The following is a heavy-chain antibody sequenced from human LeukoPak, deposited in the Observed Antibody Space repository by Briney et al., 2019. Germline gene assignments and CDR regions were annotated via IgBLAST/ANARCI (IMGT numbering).Heavy chain of an antibody. J-gene: IGHJ4*02. CDR2: INHSGST. D-gene: IGHD3-10*01. CDR3: ARWFGEPEGAFDY. Sequence: SETLSLTCAVYGGSFSGYYWSWIRQPPGKGLEWIGEINHSGSTNYNPSLKSRVTISVDTSKNQFSLKLSSVTAADTAVYYCARWFGEPEGAFDYWGQGTLVTVSS. CDR1: GGSFSGYY. V-gene: IGHV4-34*01.